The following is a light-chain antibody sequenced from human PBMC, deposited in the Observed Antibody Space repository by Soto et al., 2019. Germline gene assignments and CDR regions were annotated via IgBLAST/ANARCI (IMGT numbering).Light chain of an antibody. CDR1: QSVSSSY. CDR2: GIS. Sequence: EIMLTQSPGTLSLSPGERATLSCRASQSVSSSYLAWYQQKPGQAPRLLIYGISSRATGIPDRFSGSGSGTDFTLTISRLEPEDFAVYYCQQRSNWPGTFGQGTKVDIK. CDR3: QQRSNWPGT. V-gene: IGKV3D-20*02. J-gene: IGKJ1*01.